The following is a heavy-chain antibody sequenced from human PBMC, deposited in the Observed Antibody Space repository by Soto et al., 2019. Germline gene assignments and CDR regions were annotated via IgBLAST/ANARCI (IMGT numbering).Heavy chain of an antibody. D-gene: IGHD1-26*01. Sequence: QVQLVQSGAEVKKPGSSVKVSCKASGGTFSSYAISWVRQAPGQGLEWMGGIIPIFGTANYAQKFQGRVTITADESTSTAYMELSGLRSEDTAVYYCARDRDVGAKGGKDAFDIWGQGTMVTVSS. CDR2: IIPIFGTA. CDR1: GGTFSSYA. CDR3: ARDRDVGAKGGKDAFDI. J-gene: IGHJ3*02. V-gene: IGHV1-69*01.